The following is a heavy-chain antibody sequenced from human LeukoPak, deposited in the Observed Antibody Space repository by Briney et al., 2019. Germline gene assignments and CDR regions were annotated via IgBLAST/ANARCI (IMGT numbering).Heavy chain of an antibody. J-gene: IGHJ6*02. V-gene: IGHV4-31*03. Sequence: SQTLSLTCTVSGGSISSGGYYWSWIRQHPGKGLEWIGYIYYSGSTYYNPSLKSRVTISVDTSKNQFSLKLSSVTAADTAVCYCARRVSRYCSSTSCPPYYYGMDVWGQGTTVTVSS. CDR1: GGSISSGGYY. CDR3: ARRVSRYCSSTSCPPYYYGMDV. D-gene: IGHD2-2*01. CDR2: IYYSGST.